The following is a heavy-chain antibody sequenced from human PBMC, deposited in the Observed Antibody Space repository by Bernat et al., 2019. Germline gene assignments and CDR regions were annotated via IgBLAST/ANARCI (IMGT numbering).Heavy chain of an antibody. CDR3: AREASGYSSGWYLGWFDP. D-gene: IGHD6-19*01. Sequence: EIHLVESGGGLVQPGGSLRLSCAASGFTFNNYAMSWVRQAPGKGLEWVSAISGGGSYIYYADSVKGRFTISRDNAKNSLYLQMNSLRAEDTAVYYCAREASGYSSGWYLGWFDPWGQGTLVTVSS. V-gene: IGHV3-21*01. CDR1: GFTFNNYA. CDR2: ISGGGSYI. J-gene: IGHJ5*02.